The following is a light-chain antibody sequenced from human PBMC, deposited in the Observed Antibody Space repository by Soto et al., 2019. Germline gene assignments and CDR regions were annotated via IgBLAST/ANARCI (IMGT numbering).Light chain of an antibody. CDR1: QSISSY. V-gene: IGKV1-39*01. Sequence: DIQMTQSPSSLSASVGDRVTITCRASQSISSYLNWYQQKPGKAPKLLIYAASSLQSGVPSRFSGSGSGTDFTLTIRSLQPEDFATYYCQQSYRTPDFGQGTKLEIK. J-gene: IGKJ2*01. CDR3: QQSYRTPD. CDR2: AAS.